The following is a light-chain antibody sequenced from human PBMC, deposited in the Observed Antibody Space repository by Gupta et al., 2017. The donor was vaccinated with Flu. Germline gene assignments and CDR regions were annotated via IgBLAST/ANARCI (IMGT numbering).Light chain of an antibody. Sequence: DIVMTQSPDSLAVSLGERATINCKSSQSGLYSSKNKNYLAWYQQKPGQPPKLLIYWASTLEAGVPDRFSGSGSGTDFPLTISSRQVENVPLYSCQRNESTPQNTFGRGTKVEIK. CDR1: QSGLYSSKNKNY. CDR2: WAS. V-gene: IGKV4-1*01. J-gene: IGKJ4*01. CDR3: QRNESTPQNT.